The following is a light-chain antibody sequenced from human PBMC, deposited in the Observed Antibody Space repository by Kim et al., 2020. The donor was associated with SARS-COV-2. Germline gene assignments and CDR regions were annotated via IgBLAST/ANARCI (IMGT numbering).Light chain of an antibody. CDR1: SSDVVGYYY. Sequence: GQLINISCTRTSSDVVGYYYVTWYQRHPGEAPKLMIYDVSNRPSGVSNRFSGSKSGNTASLTISGPQAEDEADYYCSSHTSSSTYVFGTGTKVTVL. J-gene: IGLJ1*01. V-gene: IGLV2-14*03. CDR3: SSHTSSSTYV. CDR2: DVS.